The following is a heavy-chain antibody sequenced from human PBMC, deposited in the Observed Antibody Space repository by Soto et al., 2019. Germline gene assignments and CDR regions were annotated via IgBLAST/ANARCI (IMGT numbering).Heavy chain of an antibody. D-gene: IGHD1-26*01. Sequence: GALRLSCAASGITLSSYAMSWVRQAPGKGPEWVSGISASGGSTSYADSVKGRFTISRDNSKNTLYLQMNSLRADDTAVYHCAKGQNSGTYRFYFDYWGQGALVTVSS. V-gene: IGHV3-23*01. CDR1: GITLSSYA. CDR3: AKGQNSGTYRFYFDY. J-gene: IGHJ4*02. CDR2: ISASGGST.